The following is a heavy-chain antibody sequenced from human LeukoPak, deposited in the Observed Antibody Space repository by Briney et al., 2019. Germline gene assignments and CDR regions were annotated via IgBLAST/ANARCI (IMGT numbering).Heavy chain of an antibody. J-gene: IGHJ4*02. Sequence: SETLSLTCTVSGGSISSGSYYWSWIRQPAGKGLEWIGRIYTSGSTNYNPSLKSRVTMSVDTSKNQFSLKLSSVTAADTAVYYCARDRYYYDSSGPFDYWGQGTLVTISS. CDR1: GGSISSGSYY. CDR2: IYTSGST. CDR3: ARDRYYYDSSGPFDY. V-gene: IGHV4-61*02. D-gene: IGHD3-22*01.